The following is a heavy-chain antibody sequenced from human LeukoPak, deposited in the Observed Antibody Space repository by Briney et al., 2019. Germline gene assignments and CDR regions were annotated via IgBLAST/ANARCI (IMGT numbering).Heavy chain of an antibody. V-gene: IGHV4-4*02. J-gene: IGHJ4*02. CDR3: ARGGGPYRPLDY. Sequence: SETLSLTCGVSGGSITNTNYWTWVRQPPGKGLEWIGEVNLQGSTNCNPSLMGRVAISVDTSENHISLQLTSVTAADTAVYYCARGGGPYRPLDYSGQGTLVTVSS. CDR1: GGSITNTNY. CDR2: VNLQGST.